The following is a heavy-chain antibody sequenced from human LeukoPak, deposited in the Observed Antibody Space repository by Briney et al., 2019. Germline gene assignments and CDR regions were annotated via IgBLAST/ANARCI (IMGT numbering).Heavy chain of an antibody. J-gene: IGHJ5*02. CDR1: GGSISSYY. CDR2: IYYSGST. V-gene: IGHV4-59*01. Sequence: SETLSLTCTVSGGSISSYYWSWIRQPPGKGLEWIGYIYYSGSTNYNPSLKSRVTISVDTSKNQFSLKLSSVTAADTAVYYCARGVYGSGSYYNRWFDPWGQGTLVTASS. CDR3: ARGVYGSGSYYNRWFDP. D-gene: IGHD3-10*01.